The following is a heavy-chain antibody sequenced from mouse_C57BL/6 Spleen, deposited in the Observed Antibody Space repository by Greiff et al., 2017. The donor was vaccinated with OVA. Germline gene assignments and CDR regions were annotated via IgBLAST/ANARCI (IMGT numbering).Heavy chain of an antibody. D-gene: IGHD1-1*01. CDR3: ARPERTTFITTGVEGFDY. V-gene: IGHV1-20*01. J-gene: IGHJ2*01. CDR2: INPYNGDT. CDR1: GYSFTGYF. Sequence: VQLQQSGPELVKPGDSVKISCKASGYSFTGYFMNWVMQSHGKSLEWIGRINPYNGDTFYNQKFKGKATLTVDKSSSTAHMELRSLTSEDSAVYYCARPERTTFITTGVEGFDYWGQGTTLTVSS.